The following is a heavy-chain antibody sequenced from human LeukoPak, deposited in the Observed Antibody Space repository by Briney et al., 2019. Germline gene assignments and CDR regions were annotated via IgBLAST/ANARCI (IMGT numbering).Heavy chain of an antibody. CDR1: GGSVSSGSYY. D-gene: IGHD3-3*01. Sequence: PSETLSLTCTVSGGSVSSGSYYWSWIRQPPGTGLEWIGYIYYSGSTNYNPSLKSRVTISVDTSKNQFSLKLSSVTAADTAVYYCARERDYDFWSGYYNYWGQGTLVTVSS. CDR2: IYYSGST. CDR3: ARERDYDFWSGYYNY. J-gene: IGHJ4*02. V-gene: IGHV4-61*01.